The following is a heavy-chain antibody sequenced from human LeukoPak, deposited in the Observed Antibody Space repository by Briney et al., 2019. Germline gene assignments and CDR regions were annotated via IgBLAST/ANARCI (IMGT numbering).Heavy chain of an antibody. J-gene: IGHJ4*02. CDR1: GGSISSYY. CDR3: AKYGHYNFDY. V-gene: IGHV4-59*01. D-gene: IGHD4-11*01. Sequence: PSETLSLTCTVSGGSISSYYWSWIRQPPGKGLEWIGYIHYTGNTNHNPSLKNRVTISVDTSKNQFSLKLSSVTAADTAIYYYAKYGHYNFDYWGQGTLVTVSS. CDR2: IHYTGNT.